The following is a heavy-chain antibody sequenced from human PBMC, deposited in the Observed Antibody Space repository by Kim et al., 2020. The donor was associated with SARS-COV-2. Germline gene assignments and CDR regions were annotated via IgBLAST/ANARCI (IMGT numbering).Heavy chain of an antibody. CDR2: ISWNSGSI. CDR1: GFTFDDYA. CDR3: AKDSSSWYPLEV. Sequence: GGSLRLSCAASGFTFDDYAMHWVRQAPGKGLEWVSGISWNSGSIGYADSVKGRFTISRDNAKNSLYLQMNSLRAEDTALYYCAKDSSSWYPLEVWGQGT. D-gene: IGHD6-13*01. J-gene: IGHJ4*02. V-gene: IGHV3-9*01.